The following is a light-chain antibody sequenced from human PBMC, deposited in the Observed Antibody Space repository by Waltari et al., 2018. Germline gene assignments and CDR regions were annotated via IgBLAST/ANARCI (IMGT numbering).Light chain of an antibody. CDR1: SSDVGTYNL. J-gene: IGLJ2*01. V-gene: IGLV2-23*01. CDR3: CSFAGSGPHVV. CDR2: EST. Sequence: PGQSITLSCTGTSSDVGTYNLVSWYHHHPGKAPKLMIYESTKRPSGVSNRISGSKSGITASLTISGLQAEDEADYYCCSFAGSGPHVVFGGGTKLTVL.